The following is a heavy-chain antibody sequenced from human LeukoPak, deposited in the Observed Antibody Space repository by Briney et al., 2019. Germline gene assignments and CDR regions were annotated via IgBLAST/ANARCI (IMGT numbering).Heavy chain of an antibody. CDR3: ARGQGGSGSSFDY. J-gene: IGHJ4*02. V-gene: IGHV3-21*01. D-gene: IGHD6-19*01. CDR2: ISSSSSYI. Sequence: SGGSLRLSCAASGFTFSSYSMNWVRQAPGKGLEWVSSISSSSSYIYYADSVEGRFTISRDNAKNSLYLQMNSLRAEDTAVYYCARGQGGSGSSFDYWGQGTLVTVSS. CDR1: GFTFSSYS.